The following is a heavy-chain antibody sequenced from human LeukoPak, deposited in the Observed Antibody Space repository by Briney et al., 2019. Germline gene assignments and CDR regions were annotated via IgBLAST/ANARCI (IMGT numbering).Heavy chain of an antibody. CDR1: GGSISSGSYY. CDR3: ARGKAIYYYDSSGYYFDY. D-gene: IGHD3-22*01. Sequence: TLSLTCTVSGGSISSGSYYWSWIRQPAGKGLEWIGRIYTSGSTNYNPSLKSRVTISVDTSKNQFSLKLSSVTAADTAVYYCARGKAIYYYDSSGYYFDYWGQGTLVTVSS. J-gene: IGHJ4*02. CDR2: IYTSGST. V-gene: IGHV4-61*02.